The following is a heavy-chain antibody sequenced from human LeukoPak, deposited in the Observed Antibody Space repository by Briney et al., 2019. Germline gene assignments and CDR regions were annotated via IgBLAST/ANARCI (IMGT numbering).Heavy chain of an antibody. J-gene: IGHJ4*02. CDR1: GFTFSRYA. Sequence: GSLRLSCAASGFTFSRYAMSWVRQAPGKGLEWVSAISGSGGSTYYADSVKDRFTISRDNSKNTLYLQMNSLRAEDTAVYYCAKVPNCSGGSCYYHSTGYFDYWGQGTLVTVSS. D-gene: IGHD2-15*01. CDR2: ISGSGGST. CDR3: AKVPNCSGGSCYYHSTGYFDY. V-gene: IGHV3-23*01.